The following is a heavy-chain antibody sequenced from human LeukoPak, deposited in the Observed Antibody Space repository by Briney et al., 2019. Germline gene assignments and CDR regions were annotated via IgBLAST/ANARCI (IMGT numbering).Heavy chain of an antibody. D-gene: IGHD3-16*02. CDR3: ARERSPTRLRLGELSP. J-gene: IGHJ5*02. V-gene: IGHV4-59*01. Sequence: SETLSLTCTVSGGSISSYYWSWIRQPPGKGLEWIGYIYYSGSTNYNPSLKSRVTISVDTSKSQFSLKLSSVTAADTAVYYCARERSPTRLRLGELSPWGQGTLVTVSS. CDR1: GGSISSYY. CDR2: IYYSGST.